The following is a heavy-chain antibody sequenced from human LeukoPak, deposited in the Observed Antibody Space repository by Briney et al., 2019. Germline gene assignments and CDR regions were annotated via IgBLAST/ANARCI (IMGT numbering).Heavy chain of an antibody. J-gene: IGHJ4*02. Sequence: PGGSLRLSSAASGFTFSGYWMSWVRQAPGKGLEWVANIKQDGSEKFYVDSVKGRFTISRDNTKNSLYLQMNSLRAEDTAVYFWARPFEAYRYSLDYWGQGALVTVSS. CDR2: IKQDGSEK. CDR3: ARPFEAYRYSLDY. V-gene: IGHV3-7*01. D-gene: IGHD3-16*02. CDR1: GFTFSGYW.